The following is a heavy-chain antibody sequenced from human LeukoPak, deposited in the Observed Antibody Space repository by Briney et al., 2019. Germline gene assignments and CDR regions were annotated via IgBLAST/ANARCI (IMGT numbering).Heavy chain of an antibody. V-gene: IGHV4-59*11. CDR2: IYYSGIT. D-gene: IGHD3-10*01. CDR1: GXSISSQY. CDR3: ARTSYHYNSGDYGWYFDY. J-gene: IGHJ4*02. Sequence: SETLSLTCTVSGXSISSQYWSLIRQPPGKGLEWIGYIYYSGITKYSPSLKSRVTISVDTSKNQFPLRLTSVTAADTAVYYCARTSYHYNSGDYGWYFDYWGQGTLVTVSA.